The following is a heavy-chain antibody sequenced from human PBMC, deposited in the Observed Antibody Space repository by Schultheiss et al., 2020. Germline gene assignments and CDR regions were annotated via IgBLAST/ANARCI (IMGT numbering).Heavy chain of an antibody. D-gene: IGHD3-22*01. Sequence: ASVKVSCKASGGTFSSYAISWVRQAPGQGLEWMGWISAYNGNTNYAQKFQGRVTMARDTSISTAYMELSRLRSDDTAVYYCARGGGLVYYDSSGYYSSDYWGQGTLVTVSS. CDR3: ARGGGLVYYDSSGYYSSDY. CDR1: GGTFSSYA. J-gene: IGHJ4*02. CDR2: ISAYNGNT. V-gene: IGHV1-18*01.